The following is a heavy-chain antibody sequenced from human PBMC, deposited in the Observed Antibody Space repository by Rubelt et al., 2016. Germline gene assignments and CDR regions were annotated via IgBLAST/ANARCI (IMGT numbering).Heavy chain of an antibody. V-gene: IGHV7-4-1*02. CDR1: GCTFTSYA. J-gene: IGHJ4*02. D-gene: IGHD3-16*02. Sequence: QVQLVQSGSELKKPGASVKVSCKASGCTFTSYAMNWVRQAPGQGLEWMGWINTNTGNPTYAQGFTGRFVFSLDTSVSTAYLPISSLKAEDTAVDYCARGGNRYDYVWGSYRRDIDYWGQGTLVTVSS. CDR2: INTNTGNP. CDR3: ARGGNRYDYVWGSYRRDIDY.